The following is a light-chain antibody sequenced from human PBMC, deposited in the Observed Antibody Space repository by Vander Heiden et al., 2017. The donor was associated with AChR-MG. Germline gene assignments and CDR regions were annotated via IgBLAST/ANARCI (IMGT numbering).Light chain of an antibody. CDR3: RQSIRLPWT. CDR2: ELS. CDR1: QSLLHTNGKTF. J-gene: IGKJ1*01. V-gene: IGKV2D-29*01. Sequence: EIVLTQSPLSLSVTPGQPASISCKSSQSLLHTNGKTFLYWYLQKPGQPPQLLIYELSKRFSGVPDRFSGSGSGTDFTLRISRVEAEDVGLYYCRQSIRLPWTFGQGTRVEIK.